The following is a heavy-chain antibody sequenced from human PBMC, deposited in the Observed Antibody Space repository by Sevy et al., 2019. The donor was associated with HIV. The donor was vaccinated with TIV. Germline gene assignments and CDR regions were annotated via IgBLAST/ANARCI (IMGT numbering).Heavy chain of an antibody. CDR2: ISPSAKTT. CDR3: AGGKYWFDP. CDR1: GFTFSDYY. Sequence: GGYLRLSCAASGFTFSDYYWGWIRQAPGKGLEWVSHISPSAKTTKYADSVEGRFTISRDNAKKSLYLQMNSLRVEDTAVHYCAGGKYWFDPWGQGTLVTVSS. J-gene: IGHJ5*02. V-gene: IGHV3-11*04.